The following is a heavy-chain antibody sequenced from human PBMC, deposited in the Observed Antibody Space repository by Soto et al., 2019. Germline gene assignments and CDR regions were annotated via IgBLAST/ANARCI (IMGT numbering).Heavy chain of an antibody. CDR1: GGSFSGYY. D-gene: IGHD6-6*01. V-gene: IGHV4-34*01. CDR3: ARGGLARNYYYYGMDV. CDR2: INHSGST. Sequence: SETLSLTCAVYGGSFSGYYWSWIRQPPGKGLEWIGEINHSGSTNYNPSPKSRVTISVDTSKNQFSLKLSSVTAADTAVYYCARGGLARNYYYYGMDVWGQGTTVTVSS. J-gene: IGHJ6*02.